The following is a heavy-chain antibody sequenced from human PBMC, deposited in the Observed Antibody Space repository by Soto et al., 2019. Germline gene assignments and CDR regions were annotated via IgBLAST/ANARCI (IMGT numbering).Heavy chain of an antibody. CDR2: IYPGDSDT. CDR1: GYSFTSYW. V-gene: IGHV5-51*01. J-gene: IGHJ4*02. CDR3: ARGPAPNVLRFLEWHYHFDY. D-gene: IGHD3-3*01. Sequence: GESLKISCKGSGYSFTSYWIGWVRQMPGKGLEWMGIIYPGDSDTRYSPSFQGQVTISADKSISTAYLQWSSLKASDTAMYYCARGPAPNVLRFLEWHYHFDYWGQGTLVTVSS.